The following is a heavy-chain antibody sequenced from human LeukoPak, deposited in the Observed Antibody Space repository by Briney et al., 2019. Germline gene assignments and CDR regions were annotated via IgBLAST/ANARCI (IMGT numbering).Heavy chain of an antibody. CDR1: GFTFSSYW. CDR3: AGVGSGYQNTYYYMDV. CDR2: IKQDRSEK. Sequence: GGSLRLSCAASGFTFSSYWMSWVRQAPGKGLEWVANIKQDRSEKYYVDSVKGRFTISRDNAKNSLYLQMNSLRAEDTAVYYCAGVGSGYQNTYYYMDVWGKGTTVTVSS. V-gene: IGHV3-7*01. J-gene: IGHJ6*03. D-gene: IGHD3-3*01.